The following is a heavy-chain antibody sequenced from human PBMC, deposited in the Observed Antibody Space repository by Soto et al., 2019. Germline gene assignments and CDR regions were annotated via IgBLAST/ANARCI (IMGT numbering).Heavy chain of an antibody. CDR3: AKRGISLPGPFDY. CDR2: ISGSGGST. V-gene: IGHV3-23*01. D-gene: IGHD6-13*01. J-gene: IGHJ4*02. CDR1: GFTFSSYA. Sequence: PGGSLRLSCAASGFTFSSYAMNWVRQAPGKGLEWVSAISGSGGSTKYADSVKGRLTISRDNSKNTLYLQMNSLRAEDTAVYYCAKRGISLPGPFDYWGQGTLVTVSS.